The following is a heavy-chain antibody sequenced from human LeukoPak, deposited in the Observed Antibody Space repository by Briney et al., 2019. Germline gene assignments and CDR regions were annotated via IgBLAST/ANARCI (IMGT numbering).Heavy chain of an antibody. D-gene: IGHD2-2*01. CDR3: ARAGDIVVVPAAMRDDAFDI. CDR2: IKQDGSEK. J-gene: IGHJ3*02. V-gene: IGHV3-7*01. Sequence: GGSLRLSCAASGFTFSSYWMSWVRQAPGKGLEWVANIKQDGSEKYYVDSVKGRFTISRDNAKNSLYLQMNSLRAEDTAVYYCARAGDIVVVPAAMRDDAFDIWGQGTMVTVSS. CDR1: GFTFSSYW.